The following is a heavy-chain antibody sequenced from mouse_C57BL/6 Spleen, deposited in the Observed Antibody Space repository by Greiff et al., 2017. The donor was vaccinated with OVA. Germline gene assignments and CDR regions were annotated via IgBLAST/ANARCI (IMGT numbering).Heavy chain of an antibody. CDR1: GFTFSDYG. V-gene: IGHV5-17*01. Sequence: EVMLVESGGGLVKPGGSLKLSCAASGFTFSDYGMHWVRQAPETGLAWVAYISSFSSTIYYAATVKGRFTISRDNAKNTLFLQMTSLRSEYTAMDYCARRLRWYYAMDYWGKGTSVTVYS. CDR2: ISSFSSTI. CDR3: ARRLRWYYAMDY. D-gene: IGHD1-1*01. J-gene: IGHJ4*01.